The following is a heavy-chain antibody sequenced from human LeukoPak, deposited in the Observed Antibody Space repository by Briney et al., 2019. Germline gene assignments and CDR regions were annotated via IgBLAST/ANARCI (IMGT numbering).Heavy chain of an antibody. CDR3: ARVIVGAWTLEIDY. D-gene: IGHD1-26*01. J-gene: IGHJ4*02. CDR1: GYTFTGYY. CDR2: INPNSGGT. Sequence: ASVKVSCKASGYTFTGYYMHWVRQAPGQGLEWMGWINPNSGGTNYAQKFQGWVTMTRDTSTSTAYMELRSLRSDDTAVYYCARVIVGAWTLEIDYWGQGTLVTVSS. V-gene: IGHV1-2*04.